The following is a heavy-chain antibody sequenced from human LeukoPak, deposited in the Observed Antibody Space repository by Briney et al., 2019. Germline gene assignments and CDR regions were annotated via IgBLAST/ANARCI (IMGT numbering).Heavy chain of an antibody. J-gene: IGHJ6*03. Sequence: SETLSLTCTVSGGSISSYYWSWIRQPAGKGLEWIGRIYTSGSTNYNPSLKSRVTMSVDTSKNQFSLKLSSVTAADTAVYYCARVKRYARGNYYYYYMDVWGKGTTVTVSS. D-gene: IGHD2-8*01. CDR3: ARVKRYARGNYYYYYMDV. CDR1: GGSISSYY. CDR2: IYTSGST. V-gene: IGHV4-4*07.